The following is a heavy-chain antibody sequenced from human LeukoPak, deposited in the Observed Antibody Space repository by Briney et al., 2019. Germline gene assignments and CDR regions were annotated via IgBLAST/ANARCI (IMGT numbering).Heavy chain of an antibody. CDR2: ISYDGSST. Sequence: GLSLRLSCAASGFTFSSYNMHWVRQAPGKGLVWVSRISYDGSSTTYADSVKGRFTISGDNAKNTLYLQMNSLRAEDTAVYYCARDRSIASDYWGQGTLVTVSS. CDR1: GFTFSSYN. V-gene: IGHV3-74*01. D-gene: IGHD6-6*01. CDR3: ARDRSIASDY. J-gene: IGHJ4*02.